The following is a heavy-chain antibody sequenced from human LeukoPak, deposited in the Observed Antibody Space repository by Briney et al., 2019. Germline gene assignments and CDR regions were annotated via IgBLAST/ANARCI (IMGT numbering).Heavy chain of an antibody. D-gene: IGHD2-15*01. J-gene: IGHJ3*02. V-gene: IGHV1-69*13. CDR1: GGTFSSYA. Sequence: ASMKVSCKASGGTFSSYAISWVREAPGQGLEWMGGIIPIFGTANYAQKFQGRVTITADESTSTAYMELSSLRSEDTAVYYCARDHRLLISVGDAFDIWGQGTMVTVSS. CDR3: ARDHRLLISVGDAFDI. CDR2: IIPIFGTA.